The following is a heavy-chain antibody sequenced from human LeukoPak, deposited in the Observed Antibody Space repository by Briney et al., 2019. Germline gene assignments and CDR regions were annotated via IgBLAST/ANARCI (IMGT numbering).Heavy chain of an antibody. CDR2: INPNSGGT. V-gene: IGHV1-2*02. CDR3: ARDGYYGSGSYRFDAFDI. CDR1: GYTFTGYY. J-gene: IGHJ3*02. Sequence: EASVKVSCKASGYTFTGYYMHWVRQAPGQGLEWMGWINPNSGGTNYAQKFQGRVTMTRDTSISTAYMELSSLRAEDTAVYYCARDGYYGSGSYRFDAFDIWGQGTMVTVSS. D-gene: IGHD3-10*01.